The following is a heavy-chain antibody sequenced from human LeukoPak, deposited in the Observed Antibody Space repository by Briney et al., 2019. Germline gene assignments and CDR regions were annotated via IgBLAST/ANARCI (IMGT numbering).Heavy chain of an antibody. CDR2: IYYSGST. D-gene: IGHD2-2*01. J-gene: IGHJ4*02. V-gene: IGHV4-59*12. Sequence: SETLSLTCTVSGGSISNYYWSWIRQPPGKGLEWIGYIYYSGSTNYNPSLKSRVTISVDTSKNQFSLKLSSVTAADTAVYYCARRPKVVVPAAIGSPRYYFDYWGQGTLVTVSS. CDR1: GGSISNYY. CDR3: ARRPKVVVPAAIGSPRYYFDY.